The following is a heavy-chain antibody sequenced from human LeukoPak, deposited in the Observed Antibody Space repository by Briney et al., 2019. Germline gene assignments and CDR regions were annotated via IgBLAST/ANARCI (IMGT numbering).Heavy chain of an antibody. D-gene: IGHD2-8*01. CDR3: GRDFGPALYCTNGVCPTPLDY. CDR1: GFTFDDYG. Sequence: GGSLRLSCAASGFTFDDYGMSWVRQAPGKGPEWVSGINWNGGNTGYADSVKGRFTISRDNAKNSLYLQMNSLRAEDTALYHCGRDFGPALYCTNGVCPTPLDYWGQGTLVTVSS. V-gene: IGHV3-20*01. J-gene: IGHJ4*02. CDR2: INWNGGNT.